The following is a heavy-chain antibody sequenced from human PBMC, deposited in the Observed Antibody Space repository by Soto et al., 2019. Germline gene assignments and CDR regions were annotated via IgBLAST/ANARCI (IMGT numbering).Heavy chain of an antibody. CDR3: ARGGSGYTWFNEF. Sequence: QVHLVQSGAEVKRPGVSVKVSCKASGYTFSNYYMHWVRQVPGHGLEWMGIINPSGGGTTYAQRFRGRLTVTRDTSTSTVYMELSRLRSDDTAIYFCARGGSGYTWFNEFWGQGTLVTVSS. J-gene: IGHJ4*02. V-gene: IGHV1-46*01. CDR1: GYTFSNYY. D-gene: IGHD3-22*01. CDR2: INPSGGGT.